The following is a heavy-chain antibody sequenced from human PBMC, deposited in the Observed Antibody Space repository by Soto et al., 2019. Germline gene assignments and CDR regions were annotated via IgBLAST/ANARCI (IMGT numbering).Heavy chain of an antibody. D-gene: IGHD4-17*01. V-gene: IGHV3-23*01. CDR2: ISGSGGST. Sequence: GGSLRLSCAASGFTFSSYAMSWVRQAPGKGLEWVSAISGSGGSTYYADSVKGRFTISRDNSKNTLYLQMNSLRAEDTAVYYCAKSPYGDYVFFPVFDYWGQGTLVTVSS. CDR1: GFTFSSYA. CDR3: AKSPYGDYVFFPVFDY. J-gene: IGHJ4*02.